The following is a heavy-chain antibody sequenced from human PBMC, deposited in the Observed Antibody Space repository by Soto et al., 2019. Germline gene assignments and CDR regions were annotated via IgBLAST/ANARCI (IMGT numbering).Heavy chain of an antibody. D-gene: IGHD3-10*01. CDR1: GVTVSSNY. Sequence: HPXGSLRLSCTASGVTVSSNYMSWVRQAPGKGLEWVSVIYSGGSTYYADSVKGRFTISRDNSKNTLYLQMNSLRAEDTAVYYCARAPYGSDRAFDSWGQGTLVTVSS. J-gene: IGHJ4*02. CDR2: IYSGGST. V-gene: IGHV3-53*01. CDR3: ARAPYGSDRAFDS.